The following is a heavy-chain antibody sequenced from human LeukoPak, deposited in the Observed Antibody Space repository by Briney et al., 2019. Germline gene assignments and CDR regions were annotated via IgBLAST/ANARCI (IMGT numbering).Heavy chain of an antibody. J-gene: IGHJ4*02. D-gene: IGHD3-10*01. Sequence: GGSLRLSCAASGFTFSRYWMDWVRQAPGKGLVWVSHINSDGSTTNYADSVKGRFTISRDNAKNTLYLQMNSLRAEDTAVYYCAKFKGHYGDSEYYFDYWGQGTLVTVSS. V-gene: IGHV3-74*01. CDR2: INSDGSTT. CDR1: GFTFSRYW. CDR3: AKFKGHYGDSEYYFDY.